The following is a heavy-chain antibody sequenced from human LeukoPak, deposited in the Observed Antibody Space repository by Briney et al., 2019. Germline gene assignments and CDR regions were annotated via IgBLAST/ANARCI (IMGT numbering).Heavy chain of an antibody. D-gene: IGHD2/OR15-2a*01. Sequence: SGTLSLTCTVSGDSISSSSYYWGCIRQPPGKGLEWIGSIYYSGSTYYNPSLKSRVTISVDTSKNQFSLKLNSVTAADTAVYYCARGINDAFDIWGQGTMVTVSS. CDR1: GDSISSSSYY. CDR3: ARGINDAFDI. J-gene: IGHJ3*02. V-gene: IGHV4-39*01. CDR2: IYYSGST.